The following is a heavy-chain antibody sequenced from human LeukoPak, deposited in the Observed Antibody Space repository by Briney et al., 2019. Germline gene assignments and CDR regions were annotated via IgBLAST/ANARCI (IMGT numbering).Heavy chain of an antibody. CDR1: GGSFSGYY. Sequence: SETLSLTCAVYGGSFSGYYWSWIRQPPGKWLEWIGEINHSGSTNYNPSLKSRVTISVDTSKNQFSLKLSSVTAADTAVYYCAREVAAAVYYFDYWGQGTLVTVSS. CDR2: INHSGST. V-gene: IGHV4-34*01. J-gene: IGHJ4*02. D-gene: IGHD6-13*01. CDR3: AREVAAAVYYFDY.